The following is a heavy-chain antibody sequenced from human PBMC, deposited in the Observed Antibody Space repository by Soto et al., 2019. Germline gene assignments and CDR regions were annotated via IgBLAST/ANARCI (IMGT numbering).Heavy chain of an antibody. D-gene: IGHD2-15*01. J-gene: IGHJ4*02. V-gene: IGHV4-31*03. Sequence: SETLSLTCTVSGGSISSGGYYWSWIRQHPGKGLEWIGYIYYSGSTYYNPSLKSRVTISVDTSRNQFSLKLSSVTAADTAVYYCARHGSQSSPLYYWGKGTLVTVSS. CDR2: IYYSGST. CDR3: ARHGSQSSPLYY. CDR1: GGSISSGGYY.